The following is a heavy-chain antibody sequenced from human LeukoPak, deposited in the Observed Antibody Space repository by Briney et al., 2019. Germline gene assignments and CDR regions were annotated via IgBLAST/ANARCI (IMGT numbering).Heavy chain of an antibody. D-gene: IGHD3-10*01. J-gene: IGHJ4*02. V-gene: IGHV3-74*01. CDR3: AGDLTSGSGSLGY. Sequence: GGSLRLSCAASGFTFSSYWMHWVRQAPGKGLVWVSRINTNGSPTQYADSVKGRFTISRDNAKNTLYLQMNSLRAEDTAVYYCAGDLTSGSGSLGYWGQGTLVTVSS. CDR1: GFTFSSYW. CDR2: INTNGSPT.